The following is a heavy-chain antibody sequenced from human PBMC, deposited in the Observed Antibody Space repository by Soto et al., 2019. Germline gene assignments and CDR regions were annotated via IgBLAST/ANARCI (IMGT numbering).Heavy chain of an antibody. CDR1: GGTFSSYA. Sequence: QVQLVQSGAEVKKPGSSVKVSCKASGGTFSSYAISWVRQAPGQGLEWMGGIIPISETTNYAQKFQGRVTIAADESKSTASMELSSLRSEDTAVYYCARSQGSSTCLEIYYYYYYGMDVWGQGTTVTVSS. CDR2: IIPISETT. J-gene: IGHJ6*02. CDR3: ARSQGSSTCLEIYYYYYYGMDV. V-gene: IGHV1-69*01. D-gene: IGHD2-2*01.